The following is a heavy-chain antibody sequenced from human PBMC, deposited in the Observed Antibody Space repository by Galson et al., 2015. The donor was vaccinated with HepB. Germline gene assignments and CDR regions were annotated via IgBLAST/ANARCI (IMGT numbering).Heavy chain of an antibody. CDR2: INPSGGST. D-gene: IGHD3-22*01. V-gene: IGHV1-46*01. Sequence: SVKVSCKASGYTFTSYYMHWVRQAPGQGLEWMGIINPSGGSTSYAQKFQGRVTMTRDTSTSTVYMELSSLRSEDTAVYYCARRYYYDSSGSRPTYYYYGMDVWGQGTTVTVSS. CDR3: ARRYYYDSSGSRPTYYYYGMDV. J-gene: IGHJ6*02. CDR1: GYTFTSYY.